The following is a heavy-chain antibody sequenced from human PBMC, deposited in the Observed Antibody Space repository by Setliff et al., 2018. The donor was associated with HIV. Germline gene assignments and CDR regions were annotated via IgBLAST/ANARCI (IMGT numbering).Heavy chain of an antibody. CDR2: IKKDGREK. D-gene: IGHD1-26*01. CDR3: ASMWKVGA. J-gene: IGHJ5*02. CDR1: GFIFSDSW. V-gene: IGHV3-7*03. Sequence: GSLRLSCGASGFIFSDSWVDWVRQAPGKGLEWVATIKKDGREKYYVDSVKGRFTISRDNARTSLYLEMTNLKVEDTAVYFCASMWKVGAWGRGTLVTVSS.